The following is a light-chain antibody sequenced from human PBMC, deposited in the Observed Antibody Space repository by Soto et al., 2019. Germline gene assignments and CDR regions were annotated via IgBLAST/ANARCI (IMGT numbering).Light chain of an antibody. V-gene: IGKV1-33*01. J-gene: IGKJ2*02. CDR3: QQHNDFPCT. CDR1: QDIQNY. Sequence: DIQMTQSPSSLSASVVDRVTITCQASQDIQNYINWYQHTPGKAPKLLIFDASNLQPGVASRFRGHVSQTDFFVHISRPDPEDFRTHFCQQHNDFPCTFGKGTKVDIK. CDR2: DAS.